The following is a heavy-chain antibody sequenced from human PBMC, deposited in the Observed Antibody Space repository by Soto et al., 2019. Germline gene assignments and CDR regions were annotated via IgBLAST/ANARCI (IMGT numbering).Heavy chain of an antibody. V-gene: IGHV4-30-4*01. CDR1: GGSISSGDYY. CDR3: ARDQASRVDP. Sequence: NPSETLSLTCTVSGGSISSGDYYWSWIRQPPGKGLEWIGYIHYSGSTYYNPSLKSRVTISVDTSKNQFSLKLSSVTAADTAVYYCARDQASRVDPWGQGTLVTVSS. CDR2: IHYSGST. J-gene: IGHJ5*02.